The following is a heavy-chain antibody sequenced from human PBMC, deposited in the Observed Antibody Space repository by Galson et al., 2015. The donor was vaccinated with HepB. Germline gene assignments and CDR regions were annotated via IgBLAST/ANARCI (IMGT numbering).Heavy chain of an antibody. Sequence: SLRLSCAASGFTFSSYAMSWVRQAPGKGLEWVSAISGSGGSTYYADSVKGRFTISRDNSKNTLYLQMNSLRAEDTAVYYCAKMGVAGSGSYSWESFDSWAQAPLVPVSS. V-gene: IGHV3-23*01. D-gene: IGHD1-26*01. CDR1: GFTFSSYA. CDR2: ISGSGGST. CDR3: AKMGVAGSGSYSWESFDS. J-gene: IGHJ4*02.